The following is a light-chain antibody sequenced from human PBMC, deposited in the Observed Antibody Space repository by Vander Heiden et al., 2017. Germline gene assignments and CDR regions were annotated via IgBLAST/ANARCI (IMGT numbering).Light chain of an antibody. CDR3: QQVDTWPLT. CDR2: DAS. V-gene: IGKV3-11*01. Sequence: IVLTHSPATVSWAPGERATLASRASQNINHYLAWYQQKPGQTPRLLFYDASKRATGIPARFSGTGSGTDFTLAISSLEPEDCAVYYCQQVDTWPLTFGGGTKVEIK. J-gene: IGKJ4*01. CDR1: QNINHY.